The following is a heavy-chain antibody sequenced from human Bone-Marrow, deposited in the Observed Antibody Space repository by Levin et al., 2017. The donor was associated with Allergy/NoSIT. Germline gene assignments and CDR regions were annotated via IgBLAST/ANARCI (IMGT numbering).Heavy chain of an antibody. CDR1: GFNFRSFW. CDR3: ARIPDSSSWYFDL. CDR2: IKQDGSEE. D-gene: IGHD6-13*01. Sequence: ETLSLTCAASGFNFRSFWMGWVRQAPGKGLEWVANIKQDGSEEYYVDSVRGRFTISRDNFKNSLYLQMNSLRADDTALYFCARIPDSSSWYFDLWGQGTLVTVSS. V-gene: IGHV3-7*05. J-gene: IGHJ4*02.